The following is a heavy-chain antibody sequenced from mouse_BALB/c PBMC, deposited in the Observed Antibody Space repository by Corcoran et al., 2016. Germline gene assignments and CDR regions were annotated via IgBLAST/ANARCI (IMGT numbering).Heavy chain of an antibody. CDR3: ARDSTTRYAY. CDR1: GYTFTNYG. J-gene: IGHJ3*01. D-gene: IGHD2-14*01. V-gene: IGHV9-3-1*01. CDR2: INTYTGEP. Sequence: QIQLVQSGPELKKPGETVKISCKASGYTFTNYGMNWVKQAPGKGLKWMGWINTYTGEPTYADDFKGRFAFSLETSASTAYLQINNLKNEDTATYFCARDSTTRYAYWGQGTLVTVSA.